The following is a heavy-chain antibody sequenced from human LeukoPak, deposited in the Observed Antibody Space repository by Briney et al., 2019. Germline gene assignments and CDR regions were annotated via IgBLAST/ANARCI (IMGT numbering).Heavy chain of an antibody. Sequence: SETLSLTCTVSGGSISSSSHYWGWIRQPPGKGLEWIGSIYYSGSTYYNPSLKSRVTISVDTSKNQFSLKLSSVTAADTAVYYCARSIVVVMGYFDYWGQGTLVTVSS. D-gene: IGHD3-22*01. CDR1: GGSISSSSHY. J-gene: IGHJ4*02. V-gene: IGHV4-39*01. CDR2: IYYSGST. CDR3: ARSIVVVMGYFDY.